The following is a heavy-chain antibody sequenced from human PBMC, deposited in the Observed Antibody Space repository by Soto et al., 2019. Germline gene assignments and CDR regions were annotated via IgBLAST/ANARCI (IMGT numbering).Heavy chain of an antibody. CDR2: IIPIFGTA. J-gene: IGHJ5*02. CDR1: GGTFSSYA. Sequence: VKVSCKASGGTFSSYAISWVRQAPGQGLEWMGGIIPIFGTANYAQKFQGRVTITADESTSTAYMELSSLRSEDTAVYYCARVSKRITIFGVVIRDDWFDPWGQGTLVTVS. D-gene: IGHD3-3*01. CDR3: ARVSKRITIFGVVIRDDWFDP. V-gene: IGHV1-69*01.